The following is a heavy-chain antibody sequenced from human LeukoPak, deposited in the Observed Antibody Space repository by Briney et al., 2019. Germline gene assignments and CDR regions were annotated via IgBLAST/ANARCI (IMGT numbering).Heavy chain of an antibody. CDR3: ARDVRKVLLWFGESLGAFDY. J-gene: IGHJ4*02. Sequence: GASVKVSCKASGYTFTSYDINWVRQATGQGLEWMGWMNPNSGNTGYAQKFQGRVTMTRNTSISTAYMELSRLRSDDTAVYYCARDVRKVLLWFGESLGAFDYWGQGTLVTVSS. D-gene: IGHD3-10*01. CDR2: MNPNSGNT. CDR1: GYTFTSYD. V-gene: IGHV1-8*01.